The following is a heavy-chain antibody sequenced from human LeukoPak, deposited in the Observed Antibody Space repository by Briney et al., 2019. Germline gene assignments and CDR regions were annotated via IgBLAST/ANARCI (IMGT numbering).Heavy chain of an antibody. CDR2: MKPNSGNT. D-gene: IGHD2-8*01. Sequence: ASVKVSCKASGYTFTSYDINWVRQASGQGIEWMGWMKPNSGNTGYAQKFQGRVTMTRNTSISTAYMELSSLRFEDTAVYYCARDVNGRGDDSFDIWSQGTMVTVSS. CDR3: ARDVNGRGDDSFDI. CDR1: GYTFTSYD. V-gene: IGHV1-8*01. J-gene: IGHJ3*02.